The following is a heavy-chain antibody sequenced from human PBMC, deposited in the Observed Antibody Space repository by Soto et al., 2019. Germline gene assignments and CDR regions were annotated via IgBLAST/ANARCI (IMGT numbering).Heavy chain of an antibody. CDR3: AKGSPLQQQLLWPPSAGAFDI. D-gene: IGHD6-13*01. Sequence: PGGSLRLSCAASGFTFIRYVMSWVRQAPGKGLEWVSAITGSGGDTYHADSVKGRFTISRDNTKSTLYLQMNSLRAEDTAVYYCAKGSPLQQQLLWPPSAGAFDIWGQGTMVTVSS. CDR1: GFTFIRYV. J-gene: IGHJ3*02. CDR2: ITGSGGDT. V-gene: IGHV3-23*01.